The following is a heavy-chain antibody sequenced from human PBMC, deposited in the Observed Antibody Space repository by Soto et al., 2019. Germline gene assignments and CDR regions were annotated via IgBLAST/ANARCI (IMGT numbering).Heavy chain of an antibody. J-gene: IGHJ4*01. Sequence: SETLSLTCAVSGGSFRGFYWTWIRQSPGKGLEWLGDINHVGITFYNPSLKSRITISVDTSNNQFSLKLTSVTAADTAVYYCARVHVMVVAGSTFDYWGHGTLVTVSS. CDR3: ARVHVMVVAGSTFDY. V-gene: IGHV4-34*10. D-gene: IGHD6-19*01. CDR1: GGSFRGFY. CDR2: INHVGIT.